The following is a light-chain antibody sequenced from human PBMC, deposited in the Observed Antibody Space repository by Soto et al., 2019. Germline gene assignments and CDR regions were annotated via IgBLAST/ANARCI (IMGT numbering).Light chain of an antibody. CDR2: GAS. CDR1: QSISNR. Sequence: DTQMTQSPSSLHASVSDRVTITCRASQSISNRLNWSQQKAGNVPEVLIYGASSLQAGVPSRFSGSGSGTDFALTISSLRPEDFATYYCQQVDSFPHTCRQGPELEV. J-gene: IGKJ2*01. CDR3: QQVDSFPHT. V-gene: IGKV1-39*01.